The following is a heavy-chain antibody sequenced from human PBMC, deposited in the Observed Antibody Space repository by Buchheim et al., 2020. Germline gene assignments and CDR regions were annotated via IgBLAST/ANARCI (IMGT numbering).Heavy chain of an antibody. Sequence: QVQLVESGGGLVKPGGSLRLSCAASGFNFNDYYMSWIRQAPGKGLEWVSFIGGTSSHTNYVNSVRGRFTISRDNAKNSLFLQMSSLGVEDTAVYYCARGPLHHFDYWGQG. V-gene: IGHV3-11*06. CDR3: ARGPLHHFDY. CDR2: IGGTSSHT. CDR1: GFNFNDYY. J-gene: IGHJ4*02.